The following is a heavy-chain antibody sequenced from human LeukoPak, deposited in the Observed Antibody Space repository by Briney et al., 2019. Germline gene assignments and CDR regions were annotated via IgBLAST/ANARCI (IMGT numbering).Heavy chain of an antibody. CDR2: ISGSGGST. CDR1: GFTFSSYA. J-gene: IGHJ4*02. Sequence: GGSLRLSCAASGFTFSSYAMSWVRQAPGKGLEWVSAISGSGGSTYYADSVKGRFTISRDNSKNTLYLQMNSLRAEDTAVYYCAKELPYCSSTSCLFDYWGQGTLVTVSS. D-gene: IGHD2-2*01. CDR3: AKELPYCSSTSCLFDY. V-gene: IGHV3-23*01.